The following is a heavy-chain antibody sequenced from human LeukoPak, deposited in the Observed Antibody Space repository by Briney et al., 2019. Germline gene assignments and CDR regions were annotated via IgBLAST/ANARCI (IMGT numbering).Heavy chain of an antibody. D-gene: IGHD3-22*01. CDR1: GFTFNTYA. Sequence: PGGSLRLSCSVSGFTFNTYAIHWVRQAPGKGLEYVSGISSNGGNTHYADSVKGRFTISRDNAKKSLYLQMNSLRAEDTAVYYCARDNYDSSGYYFDWGQGTLVTVSS. V-gene: IGHV3-64*04. CDR2: ISSNGGNT. CDR3: ARDNYDSSGYYFD. J-gene: IGHJ4*02.